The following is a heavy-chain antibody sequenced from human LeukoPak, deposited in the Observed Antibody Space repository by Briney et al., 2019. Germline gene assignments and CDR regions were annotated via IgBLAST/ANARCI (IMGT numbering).Heavy chain of an antibody. Sequence: PGGSLRLSCAASGFTFSNYAMSWVRQAPGKGLEWVSAISGSGGGTYYADSVRGRFTISRDDSENTLYLQMNSLRPEDTAVYYCARSGYSGRYPAYFDYWGQGTLVTASS. CDR1: GFTFSNYA. CDR3: ARSGYSGRYPAYFDY. CDR2: ISGSGGGT. D-gene: IGHD1-26*01. V-gene: IGHV3-23*01. J-gene: IGHJ4*02.